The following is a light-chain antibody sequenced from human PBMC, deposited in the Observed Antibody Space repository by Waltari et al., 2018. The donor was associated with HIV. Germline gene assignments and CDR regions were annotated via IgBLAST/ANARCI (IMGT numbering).Light chain of an antibody. J-gene: IGLJ2*01. CDR3: SSYSSSITLYVV. V-gene: IGLV2-14*01. CDR1: SSDVGGYNY. Sequence: QSALTQPASVSGSPGQSITISCTGTSSDVGGYNYVSWYQHHPGKAPNLMMSGSSSRPSGVSNRFSGSKSGNTASRTISGLQAEDEADYYCSSYSSSITLYVVFGGGTKLTVL. CDR2: GSS.